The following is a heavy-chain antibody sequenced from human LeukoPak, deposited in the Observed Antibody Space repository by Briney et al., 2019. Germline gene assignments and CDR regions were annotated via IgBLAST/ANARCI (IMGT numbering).Heavy chain of an antibody. J-gene: IGHJ4*02. Sequence: SGTLSLTCAVSGGSISSSNWWSWVRQSPGKGLEWIGEIYHSGTTNYNPSLKSRVTISVDKSKNQLSLKLSSVTAADTAVYYCARGRFGDSSGRAFDYWGQGTLVTVSS. V-gene: IGHV4-4*02. CDR1: GGSISSSNW. CDR2: IYHSGTT. D-gene: IGHD3-22*01. CDR3: ARGRFGDSSGRAFDY.